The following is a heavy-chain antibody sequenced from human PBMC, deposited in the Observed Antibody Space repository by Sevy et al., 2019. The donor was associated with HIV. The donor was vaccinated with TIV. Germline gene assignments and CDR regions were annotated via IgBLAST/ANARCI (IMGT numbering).Heavy chain of an antibody. J-gene: IGHJ5*02. D-gene: IGHD2-21*01. Sequence: SETLSLTCAVYGGSFNNDYWTWIRQPPGKGLEWIGEVSRAGTTKYNPSLQSRTTMSLYTSTNQFSLKLTSVTAAATAMYYCARSVPSVLTGPVGLFFQVYSGWFDPWGQGIMVTVSS. CDR2: VSRAGTT. V-gene: IGHV4-34*10. CDR3: ARSVPSVLTGPVGLFFQVYSGWFDP. CDR1: GGSFNNDY.